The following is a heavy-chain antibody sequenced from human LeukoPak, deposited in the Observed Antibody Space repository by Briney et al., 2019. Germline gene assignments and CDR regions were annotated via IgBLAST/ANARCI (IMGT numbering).Heavy chain of an antibody. V-gene: IGHV3-48*01. CDR1: GFTFSSYS. J-gene: IGHJ1*01. CDR3: AREPGVYATFY. Sequence: GGSLRLSCAASGFTFSSYSMNWVRQAPGKGLEWVSYISSSSSTIYYADSVKGRFTISRDNAKNSLYLRMNSLRAEDTAEYYCAREPGVYATFYWGQGTLVTVSS. D-gene: IGHD2-8*01. CDR2: ISSSSSTI.